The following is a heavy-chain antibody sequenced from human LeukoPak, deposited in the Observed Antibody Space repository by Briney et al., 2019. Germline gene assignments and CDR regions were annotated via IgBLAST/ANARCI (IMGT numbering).Heavy chain of an antibody. D-gene: IGHD3-10*01. V-gene: IGHV3-21*01. Sequence: PGGSLRLSCAASGFTFSSYSMNWVRQAPGKGLEWVSSISISSSYIYYADSVKGRFTISRDDAKNSLYLQMNSLRAEDTAVYYCASPLRSPYGSGTLSTEDAFDIWGQGTMVTVSS. CDR2: ISISSSYI. J-gene: IGHJ3*02. CDR3: ASPLRSPYGSGTLSTEDAFDI. CDR1: GFTFSSYS.